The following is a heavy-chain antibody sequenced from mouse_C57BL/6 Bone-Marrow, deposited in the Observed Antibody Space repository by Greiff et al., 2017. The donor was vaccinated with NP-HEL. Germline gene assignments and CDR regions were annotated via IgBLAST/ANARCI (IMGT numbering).Heavy chain of an antibody. CDR1: GFNIKDYY. CDR2: IDPEDGDT. D-gene: IGHD1-1*01. V-gene: IGHV14-1*01. Sequence: VQLKQSGAELVRPGASVTLSCTASGFNIKDYYMHWVKQRPEQGLEWIGRIDPEDGDTESASKFQGKARLTTDTSSNTAYLHLSSLTSEDTAVYYCTTVSTTVVAVKYYFDYWGQGTTLTVSS. J-gene: IGHJ2*01. CDR3: TTVSTTVVAVKYYFDY.